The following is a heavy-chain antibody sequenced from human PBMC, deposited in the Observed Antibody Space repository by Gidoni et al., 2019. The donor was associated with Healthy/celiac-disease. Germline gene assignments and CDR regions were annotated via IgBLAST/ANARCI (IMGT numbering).Heavy chain of an antibody. V-gene: IGHV3-30*04. CDR1: GFTFSSYA. CDR2: ISYDGSNK. CDR3: ARDLATVMDY. J-gene: IGHJ4*02. Sequence: QVQLVESGGGVVQPGRSLRLSCSAPGFTFSSYAMHWVRQAPGKGLEWVAVISYDGSNKYYADSVKGRFTISRDNSKNTLYLQMNSLRAEDTAVYYCARDLATVMDYWGQGTLVTVSS. D-gene: IGHD4-17*01.